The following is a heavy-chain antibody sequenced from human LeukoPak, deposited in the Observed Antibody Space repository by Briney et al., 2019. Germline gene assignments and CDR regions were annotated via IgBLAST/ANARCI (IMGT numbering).Heavy chain of an antibody. Sequence: ASVKVSCKASGYTFTGYYMHWVRQAPGQGLEWMGRINPNSGGTNYAQKFQGRVTMTRDTSISTAYMELSRMRSEDTAVYYCARSGYGDYEWFDPWGQGTLVTVSS. V-gene: IGHV1-2*06. CDR1: GYTFTGYY. CDR2: INPNSGGT. J-gene: IGHJ5*02. D-gene: IGHD4-17*01. CDR3: ARSGYGDYEWFDP.